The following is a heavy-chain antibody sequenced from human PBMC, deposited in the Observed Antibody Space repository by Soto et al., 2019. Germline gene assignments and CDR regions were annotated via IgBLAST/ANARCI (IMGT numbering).Heavy chain of an antibody. J-gene: IGHJ3*02. V-gene: IGHV1-18*01. Sequence: QVQLVQSGAEVKKPGASVKVSCKASGYTFTSYGISWVRQAPGQGLEWMGWISAYNGNTNYAQKLQGRVTMTPDTSTSTVYMELRSLRSDDTAVYYCAKSIIGDCSGGSCYAYFDIGGQGTMVTVSS. CDR2: ISAYNGNT. CDR1: GYTFTSYG. D-gene: IGHD2-15*01. CDR3: AKSIIGDCSGGSCYAYFDI.